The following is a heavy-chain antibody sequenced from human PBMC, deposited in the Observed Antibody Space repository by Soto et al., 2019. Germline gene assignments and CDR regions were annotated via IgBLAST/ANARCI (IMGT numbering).Heavy chain of an antibody. CDR3: GRQPGHCGSTTCFGYYSVDV. D-gene: IGHD2-2*01. V-gene: IGHV4-39*01. Sequence: QLQLQESGPRLVKPSETLSLTCSVSGGSISSSSYSWGWIRQPPGKGLEWIGTICYSGSTQYNPSREGRAAISADTPNNQLSLRLSSGTAADTAVYYCGRQPGHCGSTTCFGYYSVDVWGQGTTVTVS. CDR1: GGSISSSSYS. CDR2: ICYSGST. J-gene: IGHJ6*02.